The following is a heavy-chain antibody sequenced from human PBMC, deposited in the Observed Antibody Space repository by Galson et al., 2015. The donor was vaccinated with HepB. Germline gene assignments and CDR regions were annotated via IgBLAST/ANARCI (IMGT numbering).Heavy chain of an antibody. D-gene: IGHD1-7*01. Sequence: SVKVSCKASGGTFSSYAISWVRQAPGQGLEWMGGIIPIFGTANYAQKFQGRVTITADKSTSTAYMELSSLRSEDTAVYYCAGSTAPNFGMDVWGQGTTVTVSS. V-gene: IGHV1-69*06. CDR1: GGTFSSYA. J-gene: IGHJ6*02. CDR3: AGSTAPNFGMDV. CDR2: IIPIFGTA.